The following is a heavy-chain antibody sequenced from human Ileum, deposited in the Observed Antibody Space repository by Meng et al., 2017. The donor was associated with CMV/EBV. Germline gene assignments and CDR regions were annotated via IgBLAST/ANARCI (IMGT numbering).Heavy chain of an antibody. CDR2: VYRGGNA. CDR1: GGSSSRANW. D-gene: IGHD3-22*01. J-gene: IGHJ4*02. CDR3: TTGSAYSPPGQVHQ. Sequence: QLQLQESGPGLVKPSGTLSLTCAVSGGSSSRANWWTWVRQPPGKGLEWIGEVYRGGNAMYNPSLQSRLTISVDDSTNQVSLRLRSVTAADTAMYYCTTGSAYSPPGQVHQWGQGTLVTVSS. V-gene: IGHV4-4*02.